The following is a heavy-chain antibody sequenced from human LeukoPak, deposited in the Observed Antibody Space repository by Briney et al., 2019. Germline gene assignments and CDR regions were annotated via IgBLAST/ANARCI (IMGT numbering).Heavy chain of an antibody. J-gene: IGHJ4*02. V-gene: IGHV3-15*01. CDR2: IKRKVNGGTA. Sequence: GGSLRLSCAASGFTFSDSWMSWVRQAPGKGLEWVGHIKRKVNGGTADYAAPVKGRFTISRDDSKNTLYLQVNSLKIEDTAVYYCTTDFPDYFHSWGQGTLVTVSS. CDR3: TTDFPDYFHS. CDR1: GFTFSDSW.